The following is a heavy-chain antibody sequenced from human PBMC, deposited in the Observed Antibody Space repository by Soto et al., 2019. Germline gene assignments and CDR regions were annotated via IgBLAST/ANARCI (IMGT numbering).Heavy chain of an antibody. D-gene: IGHD3-10*01. CDR2: INHSGST. V-gene: IGHV4-34*01. CDR3: ARAGKFLWFGELFHPSSYYSYYGMDV. CDR1: GGSFSGYY. J-gene: IGHJ6*02. Sequence: PSDTLSLTCAVYGGSFSGYYWSWIRQPPGKGLEWIGEINHSGSTNYNPSLKSRVTISVDTSKNQFTLKLSSAPAADTAVYYCARAGKFLWFGELFHPSSYYSYYGMDVWGQGTTVTVSS.